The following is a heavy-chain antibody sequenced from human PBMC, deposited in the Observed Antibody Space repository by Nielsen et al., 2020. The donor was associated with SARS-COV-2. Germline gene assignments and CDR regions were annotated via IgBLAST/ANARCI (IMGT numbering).Heavy chain of an antibody. CDR2: ISGSGGST. V-gene: IGHV3-23*01. Sequence: GESLKISCAASGFTFSSYAMSWVRQAPGKGLEWVSAISGSGGSTYYADSVKGRFTISRDNSKNTLYLQMNSLRAEDTAAYYCAKGREYYYDSSGQDYWGQGTLVTVSS. J-gene: IGHJ4*02. CDR3: AKGREYYYDSSGQDY. D-gene: IGHD3-22*01. CDR1: GFTFSSYA.